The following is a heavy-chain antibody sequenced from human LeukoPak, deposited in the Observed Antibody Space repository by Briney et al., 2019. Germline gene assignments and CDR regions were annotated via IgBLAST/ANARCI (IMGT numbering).Heavy chain of an antibody. Sequence: SETLSLTCTVSGGSISSYYWSWIRQPPGKGLEWIGGVNDSGSTNHNPSLKSRVTTSVDTSKNQFSLKLNSVTAADTAVYYCARTSVAGTKNFDYWGQGILVTVSS. V-gene: IGHV4-34*01. CDR3: ARTSVAGTKNFDY. CDR2: VNDSGST. J-gene: IGHJ4*02. D-gene: IGHD6-19*01. CDR1: GGSISSYY.